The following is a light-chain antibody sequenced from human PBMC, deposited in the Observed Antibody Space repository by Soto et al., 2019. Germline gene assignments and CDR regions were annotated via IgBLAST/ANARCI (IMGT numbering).Light chain of an antibody. CDR3: QQYNNWPPYT. V-gene: IGKV3-15*01. CDR2: SAS. CDR1: QSVRSN. J-gene: IGKJ2*01. Sequence: EVVMTQSPATLSVSPGERSTLSCRASQSVRSNLAWFQQKPGQAPRLRSYSASTRATGVPARFSGSGSGTEFTLTISSLQSEDFAVYYCQQYNNWPPYTFGQGTKLEIK.